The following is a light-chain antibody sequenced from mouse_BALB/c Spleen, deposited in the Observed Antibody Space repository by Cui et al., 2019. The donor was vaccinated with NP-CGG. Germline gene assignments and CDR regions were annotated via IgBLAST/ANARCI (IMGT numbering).Light chain of an antibody. Sequence: FVTQESALTTSPGETVTLTCRSSTGAVTTSNYANWVQEKPDHLFTGLIGGTNNRAPGVPAKFSGSLIGDKAALTITGAQTEDEAIYFCALWYSNHWVFGGGTKLTVL. CDR1: TGAVTTSNY. J-gene: IGLJ1*01. V-gene: IGLV1*01. CDR3: ALWYSNHWV. CDR2: GTN.